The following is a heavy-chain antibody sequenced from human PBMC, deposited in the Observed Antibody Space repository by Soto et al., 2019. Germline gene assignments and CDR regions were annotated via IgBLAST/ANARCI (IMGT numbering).Heavy chain of an antibody. CDR1: GFTFSSYA. CDR3: ARGAGYYDSSGYLVRLDY. D-gene: IGHD3-22*01. J-gene: IGHJ4*02. CDR2: ISYDGSNK. Sequence: GESLRLSCAASGFTFSSYAMHWVRQAPGKGLEWVAVISYDGSNKYYADSVKGRFTISRDNSKNTLYLQMNSLRAEDTAVYYCARGAGYYDSSGYLVRLDYWGQGT. V-gene: IGHV3-30-3*01.